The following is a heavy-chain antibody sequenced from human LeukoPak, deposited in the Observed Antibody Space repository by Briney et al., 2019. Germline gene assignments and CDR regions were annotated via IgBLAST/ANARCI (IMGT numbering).Heavy chain of an antibody. CDR2: INPSGGST. V-gene: IGHV1-46*01. CDR3: ARDMMVAATSYNWFDP. D-gene: IGHD2-15*01. Sequence: GASVKVSCKASGYTFSSYYMHWVRQAPGQGLEWMGIINPSGGSTSYAQKFQGRVTMTRDTSTSTVYMELSSLRSEDTAVYYCARDMMVAATSYNWFDPWGQGTLVTVSS. CDR1: GYTFSSYY. J-gene: IGHJ5*02.